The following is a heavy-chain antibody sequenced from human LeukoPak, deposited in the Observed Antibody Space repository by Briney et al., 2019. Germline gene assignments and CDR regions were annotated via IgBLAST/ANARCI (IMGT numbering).Heavy chain of an antibody. V-gene: IGHV4-31*03. D-gene: IGHD3-22*01. J-gene: IGHJ2*01. CDR2: IYYSGST. Sequence: PSETLSLTCTVSGGSISSGGYYWSWIRQHPGKGLEGIGYIYYSGSTYYNPSLKSRVTISVDTSKNQFSLKLSSVTAADTAVYYCAREVEYYYDSSGYYPYWYFDLWGRGTLVTVSS. CDR1: GGSISSGGYY. CDR3: AREVEYYYDSSGYYPYWYFDL.